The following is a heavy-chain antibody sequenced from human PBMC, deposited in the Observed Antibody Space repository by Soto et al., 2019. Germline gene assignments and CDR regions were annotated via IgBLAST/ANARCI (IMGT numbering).Heavy chain of an antibody. CDR2: INPNSAGT. CDR1: GYTFTGYY. CDR3: AREWGATVLRVDY. V-gene: IGHV1-2*02. J-gene: IGHJ4*02. D-gene: IGHD1-26*01. Sequence: QVQLVQSGAEVKKPGASVKVSCKASGYTFTGYYMHWVRQAPGQGLEWMGWINPNSAGTNYAQKFHGRGTMTRDTSVSTASMELSRMRSDDTAVYYCAREWGATVLRVDYWGQGTLVTVSS.